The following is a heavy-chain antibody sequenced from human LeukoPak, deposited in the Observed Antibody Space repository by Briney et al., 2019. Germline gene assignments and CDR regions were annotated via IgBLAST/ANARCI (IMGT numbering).Heavy chain of an antibody. CDR3: ARDPRAGSGDDY. CDR2: INPSGGST. D-gene: IGHD3-10*01. J-gene: IGHJ4*02. Sequence: VSVKVSCKASGYTFTSYYMHWVRQAPGQGLEWMGIINPSGGSTSYAQKFQGRVTMTRDTYTSTVYMELSSLRSEDTAVYYCARDPRAGSGDDYWGQGTLVTVSS. CDR1: GYTFTSYY. V-gene: IGHV1-46*03.